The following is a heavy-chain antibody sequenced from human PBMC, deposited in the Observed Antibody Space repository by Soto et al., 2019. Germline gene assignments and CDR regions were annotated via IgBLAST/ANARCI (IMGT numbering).Heavy chain of an antibody. CDR2: TYYRSKWYN. Sequence: PSQTLSLTCAISGDSVSSNSAVWNWIRQSPSRGLEWLGRTYYRSKWYNDYAVSVKSRITINPDTSKNQFSLQLNSLTPEDTAVYYCVSGGNSGTYYGLDVWGQGTKVTVSS. CDR1: GDSVSSNSAV. CDR3: VSGGNSGTYYGLDV. J-gene: IGHJ6*02. D-gene: IGHD5-12*01. V-gene: IGHV6-1*01.